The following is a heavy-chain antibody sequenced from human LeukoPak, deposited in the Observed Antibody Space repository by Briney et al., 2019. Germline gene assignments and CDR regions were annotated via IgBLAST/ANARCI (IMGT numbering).Heavy chain of an antibody. CDR1: GFTFSSYE. CDR2: ISSSHSTI. V-gene: IGHV3-48*03. CDR3: AREVPTGQAFDI. D-gene: IGHD4-17*01. J-gene: IGHJ3*02. Sequence: GGSLRLSCAASGFTFSSYEMNWVRQAPGKGLEWVSYISSSHSTIYYADSVKGRFTISRDNAKNSLYLQMNSLRAEDTAVYYCAREVPTGQAFDIWAKGQWSPSLQ.